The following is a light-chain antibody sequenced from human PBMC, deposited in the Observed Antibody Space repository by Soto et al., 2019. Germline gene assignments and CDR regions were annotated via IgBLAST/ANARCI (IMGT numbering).Light chain of an antibody. CDR2: GAS. Sequence: EIVMTQSPATLSVSPGERATLSCRASQSVSSNLVGYQQKPGQAPRLLIYGASTRATGIPDRFSGSGSGTEFTLTISSLQSEDFAVYYCQQYNNWPPWTFGQGTKVEIK. CDR3: QQYNNWPPWT. CDR1: QSVSSN. V-gene: IGKV3-15*01. J-gene: IGKJ1*01.